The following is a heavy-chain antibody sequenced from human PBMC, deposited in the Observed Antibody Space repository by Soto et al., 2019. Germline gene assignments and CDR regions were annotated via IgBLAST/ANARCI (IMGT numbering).Heavy chain of an antibody. Sequence: GGSLRLSCAASGFTFDDYAMHWVRQAPGKGLEWVSGISWNSGSIGYADSVKGRFTISRDNAKNSLYLQMNSLRAEDTALYYCAKDILDPLAVAGSWGQGTLVTVSS. CDR2: ISWNSGSI. D-gene: IGHD6-19*01. CDR1: GFTFDDYA. V-gene: IGHV3-9*01. CDR3: AKDILDPLAVAGS. J-gene: IGHJ4*02.